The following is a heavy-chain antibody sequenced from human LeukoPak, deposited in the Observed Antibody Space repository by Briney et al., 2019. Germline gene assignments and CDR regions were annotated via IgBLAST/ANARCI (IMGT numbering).Heavy chain of an antibody. Sequence: ASVKVSCKASGYTFTDYYVHWVRQAPGRGLERMGWINPNSGGTNYAQKFQGRVTMTRDTSISTAYMELSRLRSDDTAVYYCAREFTGGYFDYWGQGTLVTVSS. CDR1: GYTFTDYY. CDR2: INPNSGGT. V-gene: IGHV1-2*02. J-gene: IGHJ4*02. CDR3: AREFTGGYFDY. D-gene: IGHD2-8*02.